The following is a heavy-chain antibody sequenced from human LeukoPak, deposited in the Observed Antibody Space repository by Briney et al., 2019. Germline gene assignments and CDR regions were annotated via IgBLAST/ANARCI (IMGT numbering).Heavy chain of an antibody. V-gene: IGHV7-4-1*02. CDR1: GYTFTSYA. Sequence: ASVKVSCKASGYTFTSYAMNWMRQAPGQGLEWIGWINTNTGNPTYAQGFTGRFVFSLDTSVSTAYLQISSLKAEDTAVYYCARAGFTIFGSIDYWGQGTLVTVSS. CDR3: ARAGFTIFGSIDY. J-gene: IGHJ4*02. D-gene: IGHD3-3*01. CDR2: INTNTGNP.